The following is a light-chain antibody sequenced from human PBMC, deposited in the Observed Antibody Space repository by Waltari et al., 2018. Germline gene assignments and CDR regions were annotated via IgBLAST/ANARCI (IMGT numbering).Light chain of an antibody. CDR3: QHYHYGNA. V-gene: IGKV3-15*01. CDR2: RAS. J-gene: IGKJ2*01. Sequence: ETVMTQSPATLSVSPGERATLSCRASQSVSLNLAWYQQRPGQAPRLLIYRASTRATGIPARFSGSGSGTDFTLTISSLQSEDFAVYYCQHYHYGNAFGQGTRLESK. CDR1: QSVSLN.